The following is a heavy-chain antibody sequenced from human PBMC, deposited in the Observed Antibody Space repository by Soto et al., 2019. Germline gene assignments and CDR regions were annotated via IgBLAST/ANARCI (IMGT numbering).Heavy chain of an antibody. CDR3: ARVSYPGIAVAGNWYFDL. Sequence: EVQLVESGGGLVQPGGSLRLSCAASGFTFSSYDMHWVRQATGKGLEWVSAIGTAGDTYYPGSVKGRFTISRENAKNSLYLQMNSLRAGDTAVYYCARVSYPGIAVAGNWYFDLWGRGTLVTVSS. CDR2: IGTAGDT. D-gene: IGHD6-19*01. V-gene: IGHV3-13*01. CDR1: GFTFSSYD. J-gene: IGHJ2*01.